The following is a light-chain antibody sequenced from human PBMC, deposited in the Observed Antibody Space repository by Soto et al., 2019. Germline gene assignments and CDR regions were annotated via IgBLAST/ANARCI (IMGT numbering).Light chain of an antibody. CDR1: QSISSY. CDR3: HQTYISPT. Sequence: THMSLSPASLSASVGDRVTITCRASQSISSYLNWYQQKPGKAPKLLIYAASSLQSGVPSRFSGSGSGTDFTLTISSLQPEDFATYYCHQTYISPTFGQGTLLEI. V-gene: IGKV1-39*01. CDR2: AAS. J-gene: IGKJ5*01.